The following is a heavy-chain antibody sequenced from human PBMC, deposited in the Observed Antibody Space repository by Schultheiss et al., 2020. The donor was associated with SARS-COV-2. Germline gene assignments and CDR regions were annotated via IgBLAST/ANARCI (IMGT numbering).Heavy chain of an antibody. CDR2: ITSSGSTT. Sequence: GGSLRLSCAASGITFSSYSMNWVRQAPGKGLEWVSYITSSGSTTYYADSVKGRFTISRDNSKNTLYLQMNSLRAEDTAVYYCAREPKLELRVYYYYGMDVWGQGTTVTVSS. CDR1: GITFSSYS. V-gene: IGHV3-48*01. D-gene: IGHD1-7*01. J-gene: IGHJ6*02. CDR3: AREPKLELRVYYYYGMDV.